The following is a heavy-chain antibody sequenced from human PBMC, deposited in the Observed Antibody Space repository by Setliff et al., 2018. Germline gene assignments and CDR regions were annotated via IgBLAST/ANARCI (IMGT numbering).Heavy chain of an antibody. J-gene: IGHJ6*02. CDR2: INHSGST. V-gene: IGHV4-34*10. CDR1: GASFSDYY. CDR3: VRDRTAYSYGLDV. Sequence: KPSETLSLTCTVYGASFSDYYWGWIRQPPGKGLEWIAEINHSGSTNYNPSLKTRVTMSVDTSKNQFALNLKSVTAADTAVYYCVRDRTAYSYGLDVWGQGTTVTVSS. D-gene: IGHD5-18*01.